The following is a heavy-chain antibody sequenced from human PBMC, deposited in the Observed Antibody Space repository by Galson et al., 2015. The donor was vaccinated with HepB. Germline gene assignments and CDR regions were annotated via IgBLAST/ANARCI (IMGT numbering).Heavy chain of an antibody. CDR3: AGGSEYFDY. J-gene: IGHJ4*02. CDR2: INGGNGNT. Sequence: SVKVSCKASGYTLTSHAMHWARQAPGQRLEWMGWINGGNGNTKYSEKFQGRVTISRDTSASTAYMELTSLRSEDTAVYYCAGGSEYFDYWGQGTLVTVSS. CDR1: GYTLTSHA. V-gene: IGHV1-3*01. D-gene: IGHD6-19*01.